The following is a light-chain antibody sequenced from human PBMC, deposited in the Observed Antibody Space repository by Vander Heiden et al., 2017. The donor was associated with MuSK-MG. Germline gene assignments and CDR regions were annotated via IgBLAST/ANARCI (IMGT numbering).Light chain of an antibody. CDR1: SSNIGAGYD. J-gene: IGLJ2*01. CDR2: VNN. Sequence: QSVLTQPPSVSGAPGQRVTISCTGSSSNIGAGYDVLWYQQVPGTAPNRLIFVNNNRPSGVPDRFSGFKSGTSASLDTTGLQAEDEADDYCQYYDSRLSGVVFGGGTKLTVL. CDR3: QYYDSRLSGVV. V-gene: IGLV1-40*01.